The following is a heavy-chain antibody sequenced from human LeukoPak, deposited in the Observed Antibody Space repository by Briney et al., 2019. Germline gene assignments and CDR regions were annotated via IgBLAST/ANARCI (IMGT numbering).Heavy chain of an antibody. V-gene: IGHV4-59*08. CDR2: IYYSGST. CDR3: ARLGTLRGFDY. CDR1: GGSISSYY. D-gene: IGHD3-10*01. J-gene: IGHJ4*02. Sequence: PSETLSLTCTVSGGSISSYYWSWIRQPPGKGLEWIGYIYYSGSTNYNPSLKSRVTISVGTSKNQFSLKLNSVTAADTAVYYCARLGTLRGFDYWGQGTLVTVSS.